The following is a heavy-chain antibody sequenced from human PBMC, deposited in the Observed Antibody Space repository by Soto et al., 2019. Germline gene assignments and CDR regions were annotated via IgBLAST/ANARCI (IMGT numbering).Heavy chain of an antibody. CDR1: DGSFSTNH. D-gene: IGHD3-16*02. V-gene: IGHV4-34*01. CDR2: ISPDGAT. CDR3: ARGLAAQSFYFDF. Sequence: QVQLHQWGAGLVRPSETLALTCAVNDGSFSTNHWNWIRQSPGKGLEWIGEISPDGATNFNPTLKSRLSMSVETSKRQFSLHLTSVTAADTAVYFCARGLAAQSFYFDFWGQGTLVTVSS. J-gene: IGHJ4*02.